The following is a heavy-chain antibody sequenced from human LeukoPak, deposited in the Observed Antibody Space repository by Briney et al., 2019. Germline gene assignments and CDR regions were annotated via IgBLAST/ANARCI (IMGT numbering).Heavy chain of an antibody. V-gene: IGHV1-8*03. CDR2: MNPNSGNT. CDR3: ARGEYSSSFPRRYYYYMDV. D-gene: IGHD6-13*01. Sequence: GASVKVSCKASGGTFSSYAINWVRQATGQGLEWMGWMNPNSGNTGYAQKFQGRVTITRNTSISTAYMELSSLRSEDTAVYYCARGEYSSSFPRRYYYYMDVWGKGTTVTVSS. CDR1: GGTFSSYA. J-gene: IGHJ6*03.